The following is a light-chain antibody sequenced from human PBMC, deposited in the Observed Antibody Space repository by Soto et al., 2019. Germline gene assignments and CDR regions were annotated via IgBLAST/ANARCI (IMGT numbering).Light chain of an antibody. CDR3: QQSYSMPRT. V-gene: IGKV1-39*01. CDR1: QSIVSF. J-gene: IGKJ1*01. Sequence: DIQMTQSPSSLPASVGDRVTITCRASQSIVSFLNWYQQKPGKAPKVLIYAASTLQRGVPSRFSGSGSGTDFTLTISSLQPEDFATYYCQQSYSMPRTFGQGTKVEIK. CDR2: AAS.